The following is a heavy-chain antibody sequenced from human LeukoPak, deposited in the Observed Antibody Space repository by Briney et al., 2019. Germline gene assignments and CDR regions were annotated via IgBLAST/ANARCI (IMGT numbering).Heavy chain of an antibody. CDR2: IYTSGST. D-gene: IGHD1-26*01. CDR1: GGSISSYY. CDR3: TRGGELMNF. J-gene: IGHJ4*02. Sequence: SETLSLTCTVSGGSISSYYWSWIRQPAGKGLEWIGRIYTSGSTNYNPSLKSRVTMSIDASKNRFSLSLSSVTAADTAVYYCTRGGELMNFWGQGTLVTVSS. V-gene: IGHV4-4*07.